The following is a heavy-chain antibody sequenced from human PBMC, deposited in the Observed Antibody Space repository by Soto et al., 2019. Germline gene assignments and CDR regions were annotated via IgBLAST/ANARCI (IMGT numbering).Heavy chain of an antibody. J-gene: IGHJ4*02. Sequence: KESGPTLVKPTQTLTLTCAFTGFSLSSRHVAVGWIRQPPGKAPEWLALSYWDGDEHYSPSLKSRRTLTKDTAKNQVILTMADMDPEDTATYFCAHGSGWLFDYWGQGTLVTVSS. CDR2: SYWDGDE. CDR3: AHGSGWLFDY. CDR1: GFSLSSRHVA. D-gene: IGHD6-19*01. V-gene: IGHV2-5*02.